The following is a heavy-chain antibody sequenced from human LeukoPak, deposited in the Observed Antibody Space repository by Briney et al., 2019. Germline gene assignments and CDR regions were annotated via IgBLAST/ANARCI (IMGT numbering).Heavy chain of an antibody. V-gene: IGHV4-59*08. CDR2: VYNSGNT. CDR1: GGSISSYY. CDR3: ARRNVLTEGEAFDI. J-gene: IGHJ3*02. D-gene: IGHD3-16*01. Sequence: SETLSLTCAVSGGSISSYYWTWIRQPPGTGLGWIGYVYNSGNTNYNPSLRSRVTISIDASKNQFSLKLNSVTAADTAVYYCARRNVLTEGEAFDIWGQGTLVTVSS.